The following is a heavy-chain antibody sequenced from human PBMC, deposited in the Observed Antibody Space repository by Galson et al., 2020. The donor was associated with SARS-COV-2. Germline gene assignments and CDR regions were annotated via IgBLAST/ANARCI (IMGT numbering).Heavy chain of an antibody. CDR3: AREYCSGSCFVDAFDI. J-gene: IGHJ3*02. V-gene: IGHV3-11*01. Sequence: GGSLRLSCTASGFTFSNHFMSWVRQAPGKGLEWVSYISSSGSIKKYADSVKGRFVISRDNDKNSLYMEMNSLRAEDTAVYYCAREYCSGSCFVDAFDIWGQGTMVTVSS. CDR1: GFTFSNHF. CDR2: ISSSGSIK. D-gene: IGHD2-15*01.